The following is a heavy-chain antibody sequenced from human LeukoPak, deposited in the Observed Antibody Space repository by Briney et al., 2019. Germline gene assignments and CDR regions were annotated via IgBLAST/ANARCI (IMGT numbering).Heavy chain of an antibody. D-gene: IGHD5-18*01. CDR3: TRSYVDTAMVFDY. J-gene: IGHJ4*02. CDR1: GFTFSSYA. V-gene: IGHV3-49*04. CDR2: IRSKAYGGTT. Sequence: PGGSLRLSCAASGFTFSSYAMSWVRQAPGKGLEWVGFIRSKAYGGTTEYAASVKGRFTISRDDSKSIAYLQMNSLKTEDTAVYYCTRSYVDTAMVFDYWGQGTLVTVSS.